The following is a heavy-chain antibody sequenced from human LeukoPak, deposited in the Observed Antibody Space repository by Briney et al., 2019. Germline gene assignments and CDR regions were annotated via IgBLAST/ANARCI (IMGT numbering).Heavy chain of an antibody. CDR1: GYSFTSYW. D-gene: IGHD3-3*01. CDR2: IYPGDSDT. CDR3: TKTRRSGSDAFDI. V-gene: IGHV5-51*01. J-gene: IGHJ3*02. Sequence: PGESLKISRKGSGYSFTSYWIGWVRQMPGKGLEWMGIIYPGDSDTRYSPSFQGQVTISADKSISTAYLQWSSLKASDTAMYYCTKTRRSGSDAFDIWGQGTMVTVSS.